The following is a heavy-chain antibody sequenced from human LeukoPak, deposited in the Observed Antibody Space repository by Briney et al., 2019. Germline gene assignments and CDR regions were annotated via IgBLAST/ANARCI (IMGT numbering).Heavy chain of an antibody. D-gene: IGHD1-26*01. CDR1: GFTFSSYA. J-gene: IGHJ4*02. Sequence: GGSLRLSCAASGFTFSSYAMSWVRQAPGKELEWVSCISGGGDDKYYADSVRGRFTMSRDNSKNTLFLQMNSLRGEDTAVYYCAKEGSYSGSRFDYWGQGSLVTVSS. CDR2: ISGGGDDK. V-gene: IGHV3-23*01. CDR3: AKEGSYSGSRFDY.